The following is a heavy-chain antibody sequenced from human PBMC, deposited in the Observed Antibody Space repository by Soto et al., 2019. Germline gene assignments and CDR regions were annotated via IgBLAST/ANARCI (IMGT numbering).Heavy chain of an antibody. Sequence: QVQLQESGPGLVTPSQTLSLTCTVSGCSISSGNYYWSWIRQHPGKGLEWTGYIYYSGSPYYNPSLNSRVTISVDTSKNQFAPKLSSVTAADTAVYYCARDSATVTTSTFDYWGQGTLVTVSS. D-gene: IGHD4-17*01. J-gene: IGHJ4*02. V-gene: IGHV4-31*03. CDR3: ARDSATVTTSTFDY. CDR1: GCSISSGNYY. CDR2: IYYSGSP.